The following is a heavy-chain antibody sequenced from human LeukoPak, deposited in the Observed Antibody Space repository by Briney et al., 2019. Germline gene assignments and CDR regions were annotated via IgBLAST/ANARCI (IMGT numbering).Heavy chain of an antibody. CDR1: GFTFSDYY. V-gene: IGHV3-11*06. CDR2: ISSSRSYT. D-gene: IGHD6-13*01. J-gene: IGHJ6*02. CDR3: ASSVVDAGSSWQRGYYYYGMDV. Sequence: GGSLRLSCAASGFTFSDYYMSWIRQAPGKGLEWVSYISSSRSYTNYADSVKGRFTISRDNAKNSLYLQMNSLRAEDTAVYYCASSVVDAGSSWQRGYYYYGMDVWGQGTTVTVSS.